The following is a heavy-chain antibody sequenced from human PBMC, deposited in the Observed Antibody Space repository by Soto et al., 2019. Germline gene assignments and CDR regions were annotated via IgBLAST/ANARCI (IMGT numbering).Heavy chain of an antibody. J-gene: IGHJ4*02. CDR2: IYYSGST. CDR3: ARGDYGGPGDY. V-gene: IGHV4-31*03. Sequence: QVQLQESGPGLVKPSQTLSLTCTVSGGSISSGGYYWSWIRQHPGKGLEWIGYIYYSGSTYYNPSLKSXXTXSXXTSKNQFSLKLSSVTAADTAVYYCARGDYGGPGDYWGQGTLVTVSS. CDR1: GGSISSGGYY. D-gene: IGHD4-17*01.